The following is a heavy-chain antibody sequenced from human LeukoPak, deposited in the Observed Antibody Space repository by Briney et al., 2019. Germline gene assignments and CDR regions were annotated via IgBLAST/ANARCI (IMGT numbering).Heavy chain of an antibody. CDR1: GYTFTGYY. CDR2: INPNSGGT. V-gene: IGHV1-2*06. Sequence: ASVKVSCKASGYTFTGYYMHWVRQAPGQGLEWMGQINPNSGGTNSAQKFQGRVTMTRDTSISTAYMELSRLRFDDTAVYYCARAKGAVDHNWFDPWGQGTLVTVSS. J-gene: IGHJ5*02. CDR3: ARAKGAVDHNWFDP. D-gene: IGHD6-19*01.